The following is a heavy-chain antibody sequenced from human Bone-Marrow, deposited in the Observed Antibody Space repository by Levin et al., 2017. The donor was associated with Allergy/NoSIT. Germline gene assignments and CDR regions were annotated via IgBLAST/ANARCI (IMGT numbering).Heavy chain of an antibody. J-gene: IGHJ6*02. V-gene: IGHV1-69*13. CDR3: ASGRHYYDSSGYYSPIYYYYGMDV. CDR2: IIPIFGTA. D-gene: IGHD3-22*01. Sequence: ASVKVSCKASGGTFSSYAISWVRQAPGQGLEWMGGIIPIFGTANYAQKFQGRVTITADESTSTAYMELSSLRSEDTAVYYCASGRHYYDSSGYYSPIYYYYGMDVWGQGTTVTVSS. CDR1: GGTFSSYA.